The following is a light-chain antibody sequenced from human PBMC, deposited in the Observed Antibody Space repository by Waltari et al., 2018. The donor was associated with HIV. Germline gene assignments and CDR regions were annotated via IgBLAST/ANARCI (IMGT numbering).Light chain of an antibody. V-gene: IGLV1-44*01. CDR3: AAWDDSLKGVI. Sequence: QSALTQPPSASGTPGLRVTISLSGRSSHNRSNTVNWYQQLTGKAPKLLIYNKNHRPSGGHDLFYGSKSCPSASLAISGLKYSDKAHYYCAAWDDSLKGVIFAGWTRLTVL. J-gene: IGLJ2*01. CDR1: SSHNRSNT. CDR2: NKN.